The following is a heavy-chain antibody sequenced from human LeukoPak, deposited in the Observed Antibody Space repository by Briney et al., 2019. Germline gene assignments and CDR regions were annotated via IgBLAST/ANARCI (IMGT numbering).Heavy chain of an antibody. Sequence: SETLSLTCTVSGGSIYNNYWTWIRQPPGKGLEWIGYVYSNGNTNYSPSLKSRVTMSIETSRSQFSPTVTSVTAADTAVYYCASGTFDGPLYGTYWYFHFWGRGTLVTVSS. CDR3: ASGTFDGPLYGTYWYFHF. CDR1: GGSIYNNY. CDR2: VYSNGNT. V-gene: IGHV4-59*01. J-gene: IGHJ2*01. D-gene: IGHD1-14*01.